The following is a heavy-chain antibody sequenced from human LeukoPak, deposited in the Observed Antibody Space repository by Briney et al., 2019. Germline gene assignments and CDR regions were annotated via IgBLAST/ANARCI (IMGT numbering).Heavy chain of an antibody. CDR1: GFTFSNYA. Sequence: GGSLRLSCAASGFTFSNYAMSWVRQAPGKGLEWVSVISGSGGSTYYADSVKGRFTISRDNSKNTLYPQMNSLRAEDTALYYCARFGGREVVPAAMLGYWGQGTLVTVSS. CDR3: ARFGGREVVPAAMLGY. CDR2: ISGSGGST. J-gene: IGHJ4*02. D-gene: IGHD2-2*01. V-gene: IGHV3-23*01.